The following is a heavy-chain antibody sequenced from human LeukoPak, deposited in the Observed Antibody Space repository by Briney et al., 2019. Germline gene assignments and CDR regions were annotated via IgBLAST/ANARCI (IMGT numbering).Heavy chain of an antibody. CDR2: ISVDGSTQ. Sequence: GGSLRLSCAASGFTFSSYAMTWVRQAPGKGLEWVATISVDGSTQYPVDSMKGRFTISRDNAKNSLHLQMNSLRGEDTAVYYCATYSGPDKGDASDMWGQGTVVTVSS. CDR1: GFTFSSYA. V-gene: IGHV3-7*01. CDR3: ATYSGPDKGDASDM. J-gene: IGHJ3*02. D-gene: IGHD1-26*01.